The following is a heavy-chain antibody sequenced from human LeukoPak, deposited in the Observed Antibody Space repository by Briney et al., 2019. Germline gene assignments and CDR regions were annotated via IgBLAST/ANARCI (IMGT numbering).Heavy chain of an antibody. V-gene: IGHV1-2*02. CDR2: INPNSGGA. Sequence: ASVKVSCKAFGYTFTAYHIHWVRQAPGQGLEYMGCINPNSGGANYAEKFQGRITMTSDASITTAYMELSSLRSDDTAMFYGARSFNTGANEGAAYWGQGTLVTASS. CDR3: ARSFNTGANEGAAY. J-gene: IGHJ4*02. CDR1: GYTFTAYH. D-gene: IGHD1-7*01.